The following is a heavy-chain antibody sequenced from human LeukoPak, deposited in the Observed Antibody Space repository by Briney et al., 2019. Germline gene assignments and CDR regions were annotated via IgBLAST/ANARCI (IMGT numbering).Heavy chain of an antibody. CDR3: ARDQDWNDRGGLDY. J-gene: IGHJ4*02. D-gene: IGHD1-1*01. Sequence: GGSLRLSCAASGFTFSTYSMNWVGQAPGKGLEWVSFISTSSSYIYYADSVKGRFTISRDNSKNSLYLQMNSLRAEDTAVYYCARDQDWNDRGGLDYWGQGTLVIVSS. V-gene: IGHV3-21*01. CDR2: ISTSSSYI. CDR1: GFTFSTYS.